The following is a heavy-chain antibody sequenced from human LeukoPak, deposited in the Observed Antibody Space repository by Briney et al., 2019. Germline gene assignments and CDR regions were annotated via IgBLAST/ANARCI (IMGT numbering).Heavy chain of an antibody. CDR2: ISSNGGST. CDR3: ASGSVYCSSTSCNRYS. Sequence: GGSLRLSCAASGFTFSSYAMHWVRQAPGKGLEYVSAISSNGGSTYYANSVKGRFTISRDNAKNSLYLQMNSLRAEDTAVYYCASGSVYCSSTSCNRYSWGQGTLVTVSS. J-gene: IGHJ4*02. V-gene: IGHV3-64*01. D-gene: IGHD2-2*01. CDR1: GFTFSSYA.